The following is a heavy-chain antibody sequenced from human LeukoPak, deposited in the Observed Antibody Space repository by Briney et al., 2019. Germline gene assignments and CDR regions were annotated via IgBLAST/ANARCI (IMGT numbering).Heavy chain of an antibody. CDR3: ARDLPHDYGDYVGAFDI. D-gene: IGHD4-17*01. Sequence: GGSLRLSCAASGFTFSSYSMNWVRRAPGKGLEWVSYISSSSSTIYYADSVKGRFTISRDNAKNSLYLQMNSLRAEDTAVYYCARDLPHDYGDYVGAFDIWGQGTMVTVSS. J-gene: IGHJ3*02. V-gene: IGHV3-48*01. CDR1: GFTFSSYS. CDR2: ISSSSSTI.